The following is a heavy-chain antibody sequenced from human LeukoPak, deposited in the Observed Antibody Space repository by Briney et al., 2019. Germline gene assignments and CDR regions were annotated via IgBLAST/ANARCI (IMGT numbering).Heavy chain of an antibody. Sequence: GGSLRLSCAASGFTFSSYAMSWARQAPGKGLEWVSAISGSGGSTYYADSVKGRFTISRDNSKNTLYLQMNSLRAEDTAVYYCAKARDFFWSGPTSQYWGQGTLVTVSS. CDR3: AKARDFFWSGPTSQY. CDR1: GFTFSSYA. CDR2: ISGSGGST. D-gene: IGHD3-3*01. J-gene: IGHJ4*02. V-gene: IGHV3-23*01.